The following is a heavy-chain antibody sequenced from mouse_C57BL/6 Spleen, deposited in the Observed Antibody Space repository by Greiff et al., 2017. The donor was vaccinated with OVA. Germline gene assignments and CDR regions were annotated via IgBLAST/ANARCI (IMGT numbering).Heavy chain of an antibody. D-gene: IGHD1-1*01. J-gene: IGHJ4*01. CDR2: IDPETGGT. V-gene: IGHV1-15*01. Sequence: VKLMESGAELVRPGASVTLSCKASGYTFTDYEMHWVKQTPVHGLEWIGAIDPETGGTAYNQKFKGKAILTADKSSSTAYMELRSLTSEDSAVYYCTRFTTVVATRAMDYWGQGTSVTVSS. CDR3: TRFTTVVATRAMDY. CDR1: GYTFTDYE.